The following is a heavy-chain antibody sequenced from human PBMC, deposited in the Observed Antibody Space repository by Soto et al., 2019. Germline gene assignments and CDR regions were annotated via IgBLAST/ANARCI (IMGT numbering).Heavy chain of an antibody. Sequence: SVKVSCKASGGTFSSYAISWVRQAPGQGLEWMGGIIPIFGTANYAQKFQGRVTITADKSTSTAYMELSSLRSEDTAVYYCARSITIFGVVTNNPFDYWGQGTLVTVSS. D-gene: IGHD3-3*01. J-gene: IGHJ4*02. CDR2: IIPIFGTA. V-gene: IGHV1-69*06. CDR1: GGTFSSYA. CDR3: ARSITIFGVVTNNPFDY.